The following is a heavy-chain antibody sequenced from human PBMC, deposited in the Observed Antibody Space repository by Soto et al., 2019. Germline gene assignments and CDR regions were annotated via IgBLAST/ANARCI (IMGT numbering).Heavy chain of an antibody. J-gene: IGHJ4*02. CDR2: INHSGST. V-gene: IGHV4-34*01. CDR3: AREREYKSGSYFHTGYFDY. D-gene: IGHD1-26*01. Sequence: SETLSLTCVVYGGSFSGYYWSWIRQPPGKGLEWIGEINHSGSTNYNPSLKSRVTISVDTSKNQFSLKLSSVTAADTAVYYCAREREYKSGSYFHTGYFDYWGQGTLVTVSS. CDR1: GGSFSGYY.